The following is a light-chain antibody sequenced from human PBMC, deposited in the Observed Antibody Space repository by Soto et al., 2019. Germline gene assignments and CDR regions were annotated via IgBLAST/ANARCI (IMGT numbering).Light chain of an antibody. CDR1: QSVSTN. CDR2: GAS. V-gene: IGKV3-15*01. Sequence: EIVMTQSPAILSASPGERATLSCRASQSVSTNLAWFQQKPGQTPRLLFNGASTRATGIPARFTGSGSGTEFILTISSLQSEDFAVYYCQQYDIWPPTFGQGTKVEIK. J-gene: IGKJ1*01. CDR3: QQYDIWPPT.